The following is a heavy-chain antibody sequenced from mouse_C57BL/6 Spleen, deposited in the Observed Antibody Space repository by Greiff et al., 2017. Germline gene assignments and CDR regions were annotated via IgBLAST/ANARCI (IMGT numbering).Heavy chain of an antibody. CDR3: AIAYDYDAGFAY. D-gene: IGHD2-4*01. CDR2: IHPSDSDT. V-gene: IGHV1-74*01. CDR1: GYTFTSYW. Sequence: VQLQQPGAELVKPGASVKVSCKASGYTFTSYWMHWVKQRPGQGLEWIGRIHPSDSDTNYNQKFKGKATLTVDKSSSTAYMQLSSLTSEDSAVYYCAIAYDYDAGFAYWGQGTLVTVSA. J-gene: IGHJ3*01.